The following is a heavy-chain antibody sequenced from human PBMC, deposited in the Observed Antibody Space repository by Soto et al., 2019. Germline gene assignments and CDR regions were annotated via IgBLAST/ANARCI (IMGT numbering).Heavy chain of an antibody. CDR3: SRGIAGWYQGRYYSGMDV. CDR1: GGSVSSGSYY. Sequence: QVQLQESGPGLVKPSETLSLTCTVSGGSVSSGSYYWSWIRQPPGKGLEWIGYIYYSGSTNYNPFLSARLHISVDRSKHQFSLNLSSVTPADPAVYYCSRGIAGWYQGRYYSGMDVWGQGTTVTVSS. CDR2: IYYSGST. J-gene: IGHJ6*02. V-gene: IGHV4-61*01. D-gene: IGHD6-19*01.